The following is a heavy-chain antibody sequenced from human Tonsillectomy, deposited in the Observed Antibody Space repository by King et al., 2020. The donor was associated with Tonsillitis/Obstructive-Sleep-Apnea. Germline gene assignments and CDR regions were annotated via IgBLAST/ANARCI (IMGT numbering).Heavy chain of an antibody. J-gene: IGHJ1*01. Sequence: VQLVESGGGLVQPGRSLRLSCTASGFTFGDYVMSWVRQAPGKGLEWVGFIRSKAYGGTTEYAASVKGRFTLSRDDSKSIAYLQMNSLKTEDTAVYYCTRGLAVAGMYFPHWGQGTLVTVSS. CDR3: TRGLAVAGMYFPH. CDR2: IRSKAYGGTT. V-gene: IGHV3-49*04. D-gene: IGHD6-19*01. CDR1: GFTFGDYV.